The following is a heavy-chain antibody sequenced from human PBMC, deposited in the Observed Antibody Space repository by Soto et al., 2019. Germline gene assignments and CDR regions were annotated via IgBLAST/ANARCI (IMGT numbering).Heavy chain of an antibody. Sequence: SVKVSCKASGGTFSSYAISWVRQAPGQGLEWMGGIIPIFGTANYAQKFQGRVTITADESTSTAYMELSSLRSEDTAVYYCAIGRGSSTSCYAGSLCGMDVWGQGTTVTVSS. V-gene: IGHV1-69*13. J-gene: IGHJ6*02. CDR1: GGTFSSYA. CDR2: IIPIFGTA. CDR3: AIGRGSSTSCYAGSLCGMDV. D-gene: IGHD2-2*01.